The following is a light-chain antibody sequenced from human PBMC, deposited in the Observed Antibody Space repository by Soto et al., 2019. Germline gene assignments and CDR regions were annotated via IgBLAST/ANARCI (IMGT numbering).Light chain of an antibody. CDR2: VEGSGRY. J-gene: IGLJ3*02. Sequence: QSVLTQSSSASASLGSSVKLTCALSSGHSSYIIAWHQQQPGKAPRYLMKVEGSGRYNKESGVPDRFSGSGSGADRHLTISNLQSEDEAVYYCATWDSNTRVFGGGTQLTVL. V-gene: IGLV4-60*03. CDR1: SGHSSYI. CDR3: ATWDSNTRV.